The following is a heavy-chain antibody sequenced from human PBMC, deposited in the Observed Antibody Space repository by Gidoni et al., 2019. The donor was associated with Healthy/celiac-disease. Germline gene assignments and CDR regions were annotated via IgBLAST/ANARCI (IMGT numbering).Heavy chain of an antibody. Sequence: EVQLVESGGGLVKPGGSLRLSCAASGFTFSSYSMNWVRQAPGKGLEWVSSISSSSSYIYYADSVKGRFTISRDNAKNSLYLQMNSLRAEDTAVYYCARDLLWFGELLSFGQLYFDYWGQGTLVTVSS. V-gene: IGHV3-21*01. J-gene: IGHJ4*02. CDR1: GFTFSSYS. CDR3: ARDLLWFGELLSFGQLYFDY. D-gene: IGHD3-10*01. CDR2: ISSSSSYI.